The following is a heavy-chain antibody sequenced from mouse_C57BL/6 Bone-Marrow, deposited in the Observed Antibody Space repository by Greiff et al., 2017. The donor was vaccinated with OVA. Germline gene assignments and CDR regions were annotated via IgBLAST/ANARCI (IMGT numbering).Heavy chain of an antibody. D-gene: IGHD2-5*01. CDR3: ARPLYSNYSYFDV. CDR1: GYAFTNYL. CDR2: INPGSGGT. Sequence: QVQLQQSGAELVRPGTSVKVSCKASGYAFTNYLIEWVKQRPGQGLEWIGVINPGSGGTNYNEKFKGKATLTADKSSSTAYMQLSSLTSEDSAVDFCARPLYSNYSYFDVWGTGTTVTVSS. V-gene: IGHV1-54*01. J-gene: IGHJ1*03.